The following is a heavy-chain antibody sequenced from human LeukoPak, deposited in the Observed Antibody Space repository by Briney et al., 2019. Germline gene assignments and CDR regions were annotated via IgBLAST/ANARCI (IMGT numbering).Heavy chain of an antibody. D-gene: IGHD6-13*01. V-gene: IGHV3-23*01. J-gene: IGHJ4*02. CDR3: AKTAGIAAAADFDY. CDR2: ISGSGDST. CDR1: GFTFSNYG. Sequence: GGSLRLSCAASGFTFSNYGMSWVRQAPGKGLEWVSSISGSGDSTYYADSVKGRFTISRDNSKNTLYLQMNSLRAEDTAVYYCAKTAGIAAAADFDYWGQGTLVAVSS.